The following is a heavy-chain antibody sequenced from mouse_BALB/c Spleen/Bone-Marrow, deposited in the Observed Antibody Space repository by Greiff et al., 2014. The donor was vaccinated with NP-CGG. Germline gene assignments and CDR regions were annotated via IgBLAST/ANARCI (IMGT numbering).Heavy chain of an antibody. Sequence: QLVESGPELVKPGASVKMSCKASGYTFTSYIMHWVKQKPGQGLEWIGYINPYNDGTKNNEKFKGKATLTSDKSSSTAYMELNRLTSEDSAVYYCARQDYGNGSFDYWGQGTTLTVSS. J-gene: IGHJ2*01. CDR2: INPYNDGT. D-gene: IGHD1-1*01. V-gene: IGHV1-14*01. CDR1: GYTFTSYI. CDR3: ARQDYGNGSFDY.